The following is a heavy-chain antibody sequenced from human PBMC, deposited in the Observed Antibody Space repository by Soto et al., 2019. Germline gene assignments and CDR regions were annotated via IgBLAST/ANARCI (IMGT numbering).Heavy chain of an antibody. CDR3: VKGMYYYDSSGSLYYFDY. Sequence: GGSLRLSCAASGFSFDEYGMNWVRQAPGKGLEWVSGINWNGDSTSYADSVTGRFTISRDNAKNTLYLQMSSLRAEDTAVYYCVKGMYYYDSSGSLYYFDYWGQGTLVTVSS. D-gene: IGHD3-22*01. V-gene: IGHV3-20*04. CDR2: INWNGDST. CDR1: GFSFDEYG. J-gene: IGHJ4*02.